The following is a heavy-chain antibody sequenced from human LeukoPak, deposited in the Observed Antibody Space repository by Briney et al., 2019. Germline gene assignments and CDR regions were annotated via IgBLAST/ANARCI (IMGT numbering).Heavy chain of an antibody. J-gene: IGHJ4*02. CDR1: GGSFSGYY. V-gene: IGHV4-34*01. D-gene: IGHD6-19*01. CDR3: ARANYIAVVGYFDY. Sequence: SETLSLTCAVYGGSFSGYYWSWIRQPPGKGLEWIGEINHSGSTNYNPSLKSRVTISVDTSKNQFSLKLRSVTAADTAVYYCARANYIAVVGYFDYWGQGTLVTVSS. CDR2: INHSGST.